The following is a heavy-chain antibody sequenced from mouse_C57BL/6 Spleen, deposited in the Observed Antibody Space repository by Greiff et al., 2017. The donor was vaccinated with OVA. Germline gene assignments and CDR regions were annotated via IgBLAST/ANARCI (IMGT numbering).Heavy chain of an antibody. J-gene: IGHJ2*01. CDR2: IHPNSGST. Sequence: VQLQQSGAELVKPGASVKLSCKASGYTFTSYWMHWVKQRPGQGLEWIGMIHPNSGSTNYNEKFKSKATLTVDKSSSTAYMQLSSLTSEDSAVYYCVITTVVDFYWGQGTTLTVSS. CDR1: GYTFTSYW. CDR3: VITTVVDFY. D-gene: IGHD1-1*01. V-gene: IGHV1-64*01.